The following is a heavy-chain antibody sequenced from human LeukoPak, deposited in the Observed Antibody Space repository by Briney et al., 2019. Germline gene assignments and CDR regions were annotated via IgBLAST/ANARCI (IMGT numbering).Heavy chain of an antibody. CDR3: ARMGITMIVVEAFDI. CDR2: INHSGST. D-gene: IGHD3-22*01. J-gene: IGHJ3*02. Sequence: SETLSLTCAVYGGSFSGYYWSWIRQPPGKGLEWIGEINHSGSTNYNPSLKSRVTISVDTSKNQFSLKLSSVTAADTAVYYCARMGITMIVVEAFDIWGQGTMVTVSS. CDR1: GGSFSGYY. V-gene: IGHV4-34*01.